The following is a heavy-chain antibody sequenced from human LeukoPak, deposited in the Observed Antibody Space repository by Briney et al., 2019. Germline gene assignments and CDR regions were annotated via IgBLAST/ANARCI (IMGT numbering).Heavy chain of an antibody. J-gene: IGHJ5*02. CDR3: ARDVGSPRRPNWFDP. V-gene: IGHV1-18*01. CDR2: ISAYNGNT. D-gene: IGHD1-26*01. CDR1: GYTFASYG. Sequence: EASVKVSCKASGYTFASYGISWVRQAPGQGLEWMGWISAYNGNTNYAQKLQGRVTMTTDTSTSTAYMELRSLRSDDTAVYYCARDVGSPRRPNWFDPWGQGTLVTVSS.